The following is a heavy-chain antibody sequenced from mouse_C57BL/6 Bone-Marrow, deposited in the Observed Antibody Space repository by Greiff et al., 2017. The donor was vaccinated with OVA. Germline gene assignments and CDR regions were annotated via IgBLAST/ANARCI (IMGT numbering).Heavy chain of an antibody. Sequence: VQGVESDAELVKPGASVKISCKVSGYTFTDHTIHWMKQRPEQGLEWIGYIYPRDGSTKYNEKFKGKATLTADKSSSTAYMQLNSLTSEDSAVYFCARWYYYGSNYFDYWGQGTTLTVSS. CDR2: IYPRDGST. D-gene: IGHD1-1*01. CDR1: GYTFTDHT. J-gene: IGHJ2*01. CDR3: ARWYYYGSNYFDY. V-gene: IGHV1-78*01.